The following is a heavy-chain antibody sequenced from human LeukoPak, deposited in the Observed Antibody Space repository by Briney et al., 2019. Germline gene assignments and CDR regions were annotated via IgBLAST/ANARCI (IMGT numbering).Heavy chain of an antibody. CDR3: ARSLKYSGSYYVDY. D-gene: IGHD1-26*01. CDR2: INHSGST. CDR1: GGSFSGYY. V-gene: IGHV4-34*01. Sequence: ETLSLTCAVYGGSFSGYYWSWIRQPPGKGLEWIGEINHSGSTNYNPSLKSRVTISVDTSKNQFSLKLSSVTAADTAVYYCARSLKYSGSYYVDYWGQGTLVTVSS. J-gene: IGHJ4*02.